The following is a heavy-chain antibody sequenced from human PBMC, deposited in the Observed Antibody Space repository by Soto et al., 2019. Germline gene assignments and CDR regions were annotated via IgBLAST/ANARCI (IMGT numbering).Heavy chain of an antibody. CDR3: TPEMEVTWLPLPFPDS. D-gene: IGHD2-21*02. CDR2: IRSKAYGGTI. CDR1: GFTFDHYS. V-gene: IGHV3-49*04. Sequence: GGSLRLSCTASGFTFDHYSRSWVRQAPGKGLEWVGFIRSKAYGGTIEYAASVRGRFTISRDESKSIAYLQMNISKTEDTALYSCTPEMEVTWLPLPFPDSWGPGTLVTVSS. J-gene: IGHJ4*02.